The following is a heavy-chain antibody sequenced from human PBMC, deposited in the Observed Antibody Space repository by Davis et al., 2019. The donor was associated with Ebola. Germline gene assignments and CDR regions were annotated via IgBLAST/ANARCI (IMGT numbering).Heavy chain of an antibody. CDR2: INPNSGGT. J-gene: IGHJ6*02. Sequence: ASVKVSCKASGYTFTGYYMHWVRQAPGQGLEWMGWINPNSGGTNYAQKFQGRVTMTRDTSISTAYMELSRLRSDDTAVYYCARGRTYSSGPLRGAVSDGLDVWGQGTTVTVSS. CDR1: GYTFTGYY. CDR3: ARGRTYSSGPLRGAVSDGLDV. V-gene: IGHV1-2*02. D-gene: IGHD6-19*01.